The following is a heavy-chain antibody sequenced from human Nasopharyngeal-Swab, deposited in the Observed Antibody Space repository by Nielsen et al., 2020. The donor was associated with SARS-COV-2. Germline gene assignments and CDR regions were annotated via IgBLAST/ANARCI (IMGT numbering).Heavy chain of an antibody. CDR3: ASHSSSWYLGPQSRGGSDY. D-gene: IGHD6-13*01. J-gene: IGHJ4*02. CDR1: GGTFSSYA. Sequence: SVKVSCKASGGTFSSYAISWVRQAPGQGLEWMGGIIPIFGTANYAQKFQGRATITADESTSTAYMELSSLRSEDTAVYYCASHSSSWYLGPQSRGGSDYWGQGTLVTVSS. V-gene: IGHV1-69*13. CDR2: IIPIFGTA.